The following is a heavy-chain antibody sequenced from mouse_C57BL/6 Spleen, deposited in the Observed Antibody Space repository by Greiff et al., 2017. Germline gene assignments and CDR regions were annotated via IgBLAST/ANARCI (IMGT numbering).Heavy chain of an antibody. CDR1: GFTFSDYG. CDR3: ARTRITTVVPFDY. D-gene: IGHD1-1*01. Sequence: EVQRVESGGGLVKPGGSLKLSCAASGFTFSDYGMHWVRQAPEKGLEWVAYISSGSSTIYYADTVKGRFTISRDNAKNTLFLQMTSLRSEDTAMYYCARTRITTVVPFDYWGQGTTLTVSS. V-gene: IGHV5-17*01. CDR2: ISSGSSTI. J-gene: IGHJ2*01.